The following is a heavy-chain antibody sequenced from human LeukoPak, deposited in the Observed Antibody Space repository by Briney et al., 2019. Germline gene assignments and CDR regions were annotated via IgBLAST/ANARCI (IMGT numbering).Heavy chain of an antibody. CDR1: GGTFSSYA. Sequence: ASVKPSYAPSGGTFSSYAISGVRQAPGQGLEWVGRVIPTLGIANYAQNFQGRVTITADKSTGTAYMELSSLRFEDTAVYYCAREYGGIYSTAYYYWGQAALGSLSS. J-gene: IGHJ4*02. CDR3: AREYGGIYSTAYYY. CDR2: VIPTLGIA. V-gene: IGHV1-69*04. D-gene: IGHD2/OR15-2a*01.